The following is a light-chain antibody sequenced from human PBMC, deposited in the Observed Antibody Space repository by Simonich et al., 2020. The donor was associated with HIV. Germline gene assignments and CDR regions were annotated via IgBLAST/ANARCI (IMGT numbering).Light chain of an antibody. V-gene: IGLV2-8*01. Sequence: QSALTQLPSASGSPGQSVTISCTGTSSDVGGYNYVSWYQQPPGNAPKLMIYEVSQRPSGVPDPFSGSKSGNTASLTVSGLQAEDEADYYCSSYAGSDIWVFGGGTKLTVL. CDR3: SSYAGSDIWV. CDR2: EVS. CDR1: SSDVGGYNY. J-gene: IGLJ3*02.